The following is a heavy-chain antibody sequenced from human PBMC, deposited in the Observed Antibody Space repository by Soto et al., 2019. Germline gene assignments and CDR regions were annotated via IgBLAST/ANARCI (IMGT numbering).Heavy chain of an antibody. D-gene: IGHD6-19*01. CDR3: ARDRPKYSSGWYSCFDY. V-gene: IGHV1-18*01. CDR1: GYTFTSYG. J-gene: IGHJ4*02. CDR2: ISAYNGNT. Sequence: ASVKVSCKASGYTFTSYGISWVRQAPGQGLEWMGWISAYNGNTNYAQKLQDRVTMTTDTSTSTAYMELRSLRSDDTAVYYCARDRPKYSSGWYSCFDYWGQGTLVTVPQ.